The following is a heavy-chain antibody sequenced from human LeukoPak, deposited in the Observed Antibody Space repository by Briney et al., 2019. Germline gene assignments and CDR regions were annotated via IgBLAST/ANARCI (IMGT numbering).Heavy chain of an antibody. CDR1: GFTFDDYA. CDR3: AKDASRGYGSGSYYQPFSYYYYMDV. Sequence: GGSLRLSCAASGFTFDDYAMHWVRQAPGKGLEWVSGISWNSGSIGYADSVKGRFTISRDNAKNSLYLQMNSLRAEDTALYYCAKDASRGYGSGSYYQPFSYYYYMDVWGKGTTVTISS. D-gene: IGHD3-10*01. J-gene: IGHJ6*03. CDR2: ISWNSGSI. V-gene: IGHV3-9*01.